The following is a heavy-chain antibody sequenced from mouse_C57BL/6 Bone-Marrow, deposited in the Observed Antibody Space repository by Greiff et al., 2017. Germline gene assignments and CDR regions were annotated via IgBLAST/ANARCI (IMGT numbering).Heavy chain of an antibody. V-gene: IGHV1-55*01. CDR1: GYTFTSYW. Sequence: QVQLKQPGAELVKPGASVKMSCKASGYTFTSYWITWVKQRPGQGLEWIGDIYPGSGSTNYNEKFKSKATLTVDTSSSTAYLQLSSLTSEDSAVYYCASGVVRPEYYFDYWGQGTTLTVSS. D-gene: IGHD1-1*02. J-gene: IGHJ2*01. CDR2: IYPGSGST. CDR3: ASGVVRPEYYFDY.